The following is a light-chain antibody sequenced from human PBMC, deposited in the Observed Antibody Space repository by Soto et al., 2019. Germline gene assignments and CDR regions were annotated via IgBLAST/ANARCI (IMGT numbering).Light chain of an antibody. CDR2: AAS. J-gene: IGKJ3*01. V-gene: IGKV1-39*01. CDR3: KQSYITPIFT. Sequence: DIQMTQSPSSLSASVGDRVTITCRASQSISSYLNWYQQKPGKAPKLLIYAASSLQSGVPSRFSGSVSGTDFTLPITTLQPKDFPTYYCKQSYITPIFTFGPGTKVDIK. CDR1: QSISSY.